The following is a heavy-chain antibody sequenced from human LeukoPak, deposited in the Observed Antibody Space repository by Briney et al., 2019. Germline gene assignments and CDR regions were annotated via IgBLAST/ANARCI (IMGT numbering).Heavy chain of an antibody. D-gene: IGHD6-13*01. Sequence: GASVKASCKASGYTFTSYDINWVRQATGQGLEWMGWMNPNSGNTGYAQKFQGRVTMTRNTSISTAYMELSSLRSEDTAVYYCARGRSAAGRTRKPNWFDPWGQGTLVTVSS. CDR2: MNPNSGNT. V-gene: IGHV1-8*01. CDR1: GYTFTSYD. CDR3: ARGRSAAGRTRKPNWFDP. J-gene: IGHJ5*02.